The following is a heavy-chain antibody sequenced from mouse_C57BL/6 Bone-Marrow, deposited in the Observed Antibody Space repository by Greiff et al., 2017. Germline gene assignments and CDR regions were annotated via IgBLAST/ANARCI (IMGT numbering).Heavy chain of an antibody. D-gene: IGHD2-3*01. CDR1: GYTFTSHW. CDR3: ARGGDGYYEEFAY. J-gene: IGHJ3*01. Sequence: VQLQQSGPELVRPAASVKISCKVPGYTFTSHWMWWVRQRPGQGLVGIGEILPGSGNTYYNEKFTGKATLTVDTSSSTAYMQLSVLTSEDSAVYFCARGGDGYYEEFAYWGQGTLVTVSA. CDR2: ILPGSGNT. V-gene: IGHV1-56*01.